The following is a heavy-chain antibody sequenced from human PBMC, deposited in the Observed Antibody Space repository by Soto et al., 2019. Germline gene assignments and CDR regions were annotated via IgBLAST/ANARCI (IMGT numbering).Heavy chain of an antibody. CDR2: INPNSGGT. CDR1: GYTFAGYY. D-gene: IGHD5-18*01. CDR3: ASGYSYGFSAFDI. V-gene: IGHV1-2*04. J-gene: IGHJ3*02. Sequence: ASVKVSCKASGYTFAGYYMHWVRQAPGQGLEWMGWINPNSGGTNYAQKFQGWVTMTRDTSISTAYMELSRLRSDGTAVYYCASGYSYGFSAFDIWGQGTMVTVSS.